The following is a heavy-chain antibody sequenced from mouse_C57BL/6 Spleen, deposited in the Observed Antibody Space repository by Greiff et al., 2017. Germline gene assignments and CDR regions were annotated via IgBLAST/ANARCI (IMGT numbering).Heavy chain of an antibody. CDR1: GYSITSGYY. D-gene: IGHD2-4*01. CDR3: AREGMITTGYYYAMDY. CDR2: ISYDGSN. V-gene: IGHV3-6*01. J-gene: IGHJ4*01. Sequence: EVQRVESGPGLVKPSQSLSLTCSVTGYSITSGYYWNWIRQFPGNKLEWMGYISYDGSNNYNPSLKNRISITRDTSKNQFFLKLNSVTTEDTATYYCAREGMITTGYYYAMDYWGQGTSVTVSS.